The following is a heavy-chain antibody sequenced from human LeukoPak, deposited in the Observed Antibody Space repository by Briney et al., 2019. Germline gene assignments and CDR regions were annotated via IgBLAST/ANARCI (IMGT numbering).Heavy chain of an antibody. D-gene: IGHD5-18*01. V-gene: IGHV4-39*02. Sequence: SETLSLTCTVSGGSISSSSYYWGWIRQPPGKGLEWIGSIYYSGSTYYNPSLKSRVTISVDTSKNQFSLKLSSVTAADTAVYYCARDPAMGPNWFDPWGQGTLVTVSS. CDR1: GGSISSSSYY. CDR3: ARDPAMGPNWFDP. CDR2: IYYSGST. J-gene: IGHJ5*02.